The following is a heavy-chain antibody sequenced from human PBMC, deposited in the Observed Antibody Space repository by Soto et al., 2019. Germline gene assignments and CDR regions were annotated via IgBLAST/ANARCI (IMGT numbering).Heavy chain of an antibody. CDR2: IIPIFGTA. V-gene: IGHV1-69*06. J-gene: IGHJ6*02. CDR3: ARAGAKSSITRHTGDYYYGMDV. Sequence: SVKVSCKASGGTFSSYAISWVRQAPGQGLEWMGGIIPIFGTANYAKKFQGRVTIAADKSTSTAYMELSSLRSEDTAVYCCARAGAKSSITRHTGDYYYGMDVWGQGTTVTVSS. CDR1: GGTFSSYA. D-gene: IGHD1-20*01.